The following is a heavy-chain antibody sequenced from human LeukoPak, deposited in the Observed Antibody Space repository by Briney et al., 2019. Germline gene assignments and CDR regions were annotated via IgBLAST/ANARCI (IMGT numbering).Heavy chain of an antibody. D-gene: IGHD1-26*01. V-gene: IGHV4-4*07. J-gene: IGHJ3*02. CDR3: ARGCLGSSTPPPEAFDI. Sequence: SETLSLTCTVSGGSISSYYWSWIRQPAGKGLEWIGRIYTSGSTNYNPSLKSRVTMSVDTSKNQFSLKLSSVTAAATAVYYCARGCLGSSTPPPEAFDIWGQGTMVTVSS. CDR2: IYTSGST. CDR1: GGSISSYY.